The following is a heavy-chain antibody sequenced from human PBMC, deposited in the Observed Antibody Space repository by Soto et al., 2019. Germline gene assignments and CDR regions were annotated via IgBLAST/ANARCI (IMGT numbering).Heavy chain of an antibody. V-gene: IGHV6-1*01. CDR2: TYYRSKWYY. CDR1: GDSVSSNSAG. CDR3: ARGEQYSGRIFDY. D-gene: IGHD1-26*01. Sequence: PSQTLSLTCAITGDSVSSNSAGWSWVRQSPTRGLEWLGRTYYRSKWYYEYAVSVRGRITINPDTSKNQYSLQLNSVTPEDTAVYFCARGEQYSGRIFDYWGQGTLVTVSS. J-gene: IGHJ4*01.